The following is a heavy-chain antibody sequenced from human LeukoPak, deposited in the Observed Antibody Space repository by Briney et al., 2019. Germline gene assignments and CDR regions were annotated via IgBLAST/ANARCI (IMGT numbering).Heavy chain of an antibody. CDR1: GGSISSSSYY. D-gene: IGHD3-22*01. CDR2: IYYSGST. J-gene: IGHJ1*01. V-gene: IGHV4-39*07. Sequence: SETLSLTCTVSGGSISSSSYYWGWIRQPPGKGLEWIGSIYYSGSTYYNPSLKSRVTISVDTSKNQFSLKLSSVTAADTAVYYCARAVGYYYVTSDYEYFQSWGQGTLVTVSS. CDR3: ARAVGYYYVTSDYEYFQS.